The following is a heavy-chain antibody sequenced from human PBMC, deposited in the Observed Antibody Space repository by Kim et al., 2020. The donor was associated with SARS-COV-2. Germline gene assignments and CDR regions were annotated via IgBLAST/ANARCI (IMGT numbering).Heavy chain of an antibody. CDR3: ARGGLGGNLNWYFDL. CDR1: GFTFSSYS. Sequence: GGSLRLSCAASGFTFSSYSMNWVRQAPGKGLEWVSSISSSSSYIYYADSVKGRFTISRDNAKNSLYLQMNSLRAEDTAVYYCARGGLGGNLNWYFDLWGRGTLVTVSS. D-gene: IGHD2-15*01. CDR2: ISSSSSYI. V-gene: IGHV3-21*01. J-gene: IGHJ2*01.